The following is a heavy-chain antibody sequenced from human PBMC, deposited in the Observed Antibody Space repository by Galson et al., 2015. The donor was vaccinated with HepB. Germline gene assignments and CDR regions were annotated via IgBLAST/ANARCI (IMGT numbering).Heavy chain of an antibody. V-gene: IGHV3-48*02. J-gene: IGHJ6*02. CDR2: IDSRSNTI. CDR1: GFTFRSYN. Sequence: SLRLSCADSGFTFRSYNMNWVRQAPGKGLECVSYIDSRSNTIYYADSVKGRFTISRDNAKNSLYLQMNSLRDEDTAVYFCARESGNYYYYCGADVWGQGTTVTVSS. CDR3: ARESGNYYYYCGADV. D-gene: IGHD1-26*01.